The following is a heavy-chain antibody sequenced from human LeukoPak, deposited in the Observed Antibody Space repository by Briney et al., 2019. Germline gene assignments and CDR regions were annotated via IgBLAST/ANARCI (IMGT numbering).Heavy chain of an antibody. J-gene: IGHJ3*02. D-gene: IGHD3-22*01. V-gene: IGHV1-8*01. Sequence: ASVKVSCKASGYTFTSYDINWVRQATGQGLEWMGWMNPKSGNTGYAQKFQGRVTMTRNTSISTAYMELSSLRSEDTAVYYCARAYYYDSSGYYFLGAFDIWGQGTMVTVSS. CDR3: ARAYYYDSSGYYFLGAFDI. CDR1: GYTFTSYD. CDR2: MNPKSGNT.